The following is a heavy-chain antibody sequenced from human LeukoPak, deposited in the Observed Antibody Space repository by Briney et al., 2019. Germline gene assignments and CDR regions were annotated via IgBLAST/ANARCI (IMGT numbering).Heavy chain of an antibody. CDR1: GFTFSSYS. Sequence: GGSLRLSCAASGFTFSSYSMNWVRQAPGKGLEWVSYISSSSSTIYYADSVKGRFTISRDNAKNSLHLQMNSLRAEDTAFYYCARPLLYYYGSETYFWFDLWGQGTLVTVSS. CDR2: ISSSSSTI. V-gene: IGHV3-48*01. J-gene: IGHJ5*02. CDR3: ARPLLYYYGSETYFWFDL. D-gene: IGHD3-10*01.